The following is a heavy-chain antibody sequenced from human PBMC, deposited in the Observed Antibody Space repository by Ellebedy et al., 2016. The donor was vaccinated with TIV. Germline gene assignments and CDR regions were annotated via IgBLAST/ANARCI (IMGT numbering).Heavy chain of an antibody. V-gene: IGHV1-46*01. D-gene: IGHD3-9*01. J-gene: IGHJ4*02. Sequence: AASVKVSCKASGYTFTGYYMHWVRQAPGQGLEWMGIINPSGGSTSYAQKFQGRVTMTRDTSTSTVYMELSSLRSEDTAVYYCARDGGDILTGGAVDYWGQGTLVTVSS. CDR1: GYTFTGYY. CDR2: INPSGGST. CDR3: ARDGGDILTGGAVDY.